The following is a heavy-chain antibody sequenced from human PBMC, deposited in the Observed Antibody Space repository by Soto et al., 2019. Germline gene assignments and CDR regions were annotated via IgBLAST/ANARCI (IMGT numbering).Heavy chain of an antibody. CDR2: IQYSGYS. J-gene: IGHJ6*02. CDR3: ERHGFGSLHGLVDV. D-gene: IGHD3-10*01. Sequence: QVQLQESGPGLVKPSETLSLTCTVSGGSITNYYCSWFRQPPGKGLEWIGYIQYSGYSAYNLSLKRRVTMSMDTSKTQFSLMLESVTATDTDVYYCERHGFGSLHGLVDVWGQGTTVIVSS. CDR1: GGSITNYY. V-gene: IGHV4-59*08.